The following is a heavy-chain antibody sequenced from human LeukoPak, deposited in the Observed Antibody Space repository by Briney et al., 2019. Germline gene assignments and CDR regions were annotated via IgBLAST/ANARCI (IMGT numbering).Heavy chain of an antibody. V-gene: IGHV3-23*01. D-gene: IGHD6-19*01. Sequence: GGSLRLSCAASGLHFSGTAMSWVRKAPGKGLEWVSAISHDGMNAYYADSVKGRFTISRDNSKKTVSLEMSSLTAADTGVYYCAKDGAQYSSGPECDPRGQGALVTVSP. CDR2: ISHDGMNA. CDR3: AKDGAQYSSGPECDP. CDR1: GLHFSGTA. J-gene: IGHJ5*02.